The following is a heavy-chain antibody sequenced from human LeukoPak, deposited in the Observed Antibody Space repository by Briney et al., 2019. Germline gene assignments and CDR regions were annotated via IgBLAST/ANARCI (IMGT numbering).Heavy chain of an antibody. CDR2: IYNSGST. J-gene: IGHJ4*02. CDR1: GGSISSYY. D-gene: IGHD3-10*01. Sequence: PSETLSLTCTVSGGSISSYYWSWIRQPPGKGLEWIGRIYNSGSTTYNPSLKSRVTISVDTSKNQFSLKLSSVTAADTAVYYCARHYRVWFGELLCIDYWGQGTLVTVSS. CDR3: ARHYRVWFGELLCIDY. V-gene: IGHV4-59*08.